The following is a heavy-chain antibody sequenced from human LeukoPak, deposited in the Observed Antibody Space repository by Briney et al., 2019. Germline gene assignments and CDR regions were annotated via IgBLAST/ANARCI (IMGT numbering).Heavy chain of an antibody. CDR1: GFTFSSYS. V-gene: IGHV3-48*04. CDR3: ARDVYSPDAFDI. Sequence: GGSLRLSCATSGFTFSSYSMNWVRQAPGKGLEWVSYISSSSSTIYYADSVKGRFTISRDNAKNSLYLQMNSLRAEDTAVYYRARDVYSPDAFDIWGQGTMVTVSS. J-gene: IGHJ3*02. D-gene: IGHD2-21*01. CDR2: ISSSSSTI.